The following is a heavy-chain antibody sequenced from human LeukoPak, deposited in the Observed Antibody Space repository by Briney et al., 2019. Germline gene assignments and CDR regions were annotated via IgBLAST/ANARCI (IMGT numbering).Heavy chain of an antibody. J-gene: IGHJ4*02. CDR1: GFTFSSYA. D-gene: IGHD2-15*01. V-gene: IGHV3-30-3*01. CDR3: AKDIVVVVAATWDY. Sequence: GRSLRLSCAASGFTFSSYAMHWVRQAPGKGLEWVAVISYDGSNKYYADSVKGRFTISRDNSKNTLYLQMNSLRAEDTAVYYCAKDIVVVVAATWDYWGQGTLVTVSS. CDR2: ISYDGSNK.